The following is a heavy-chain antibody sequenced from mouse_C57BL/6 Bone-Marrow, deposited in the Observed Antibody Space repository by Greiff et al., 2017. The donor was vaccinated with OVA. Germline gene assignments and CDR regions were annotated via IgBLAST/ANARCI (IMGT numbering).Heavy chain of an antibody. CDR2: FHPYNDDT. D-gene: IGHD2-10*02. V-gene: IGHV1-47*01. J-gene: IGHJ1*03. Sequence: QVQLKQSGAELVKPGASVKMSCKASGYTFTTYPIEWMKQNHGKSLEWIGNFHPYNDDTKYNEKFKGKATLTVEKSSSTVYLELSRLTSDDSAVYYGARGGYGNYSYWYFDVWGTGTTVTVSS. CDR1: GYTFTTYP. CDR3: ARGGYGNYSYWYFDV.